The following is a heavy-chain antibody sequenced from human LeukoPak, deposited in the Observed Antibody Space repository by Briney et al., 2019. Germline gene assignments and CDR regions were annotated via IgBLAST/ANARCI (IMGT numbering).Heavy chain of an antibody. D-gene: IGHD2-2*01. V-gene: IGHV1-18*01. J-gene: IGHJ6*02. CDR3: ARVDIVVVPAAITNYYYYGMDV. CDR1: GYTFTSYG. CDR2: ISAYNGNT. Sequence: GASVKVSCKASGYTFTSYGISWVRQAPGQGLEWMGWISAYNGNTNYAQKLQGRVTMTTDTSTSTAYMELRSLRSEDTAVYYCARVDIVVVPAAITNYYYYGMDVWGQGTTVTVSS.